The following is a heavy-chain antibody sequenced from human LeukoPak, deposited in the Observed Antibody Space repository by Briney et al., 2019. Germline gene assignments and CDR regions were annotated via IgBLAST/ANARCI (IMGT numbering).Heavy chain of an antibody. J-gene: IGHJ4*02. CDR1: GYTFTGYY. CDR2: INPNSGGT. V-gene: IGHV1-2*02. D-gene: IGHD3-22*01. CDR3: ARDPTSYDSSGYTIAGGDY. Sequence: ASVKVSCKASGYTFTGYYMHWVRQAPGQGLEWRGWINPNSGGTNYAQKFQGRVTMTRDTSISTAYMELSRLRSDDTAVYYCARDPTSYDSSGYTIAGGDYWGQGTLVTVSS.